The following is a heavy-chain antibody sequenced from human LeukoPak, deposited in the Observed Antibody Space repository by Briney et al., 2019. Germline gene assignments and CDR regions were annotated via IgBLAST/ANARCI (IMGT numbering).Heavy chain of an antibody. CDR2: MNPNSGNT. CDR3: AELGYCSSTSCETLNN. J-gene: IGHJ3*02. Sequence: ASVKVSCKASGYTFTSYDINWVRQATGQGLEWMGWMNPNSGNTGYAQKFQGRVTMTTDTSTSTAYMVLRRLRSDDTAVYYCAELGYCSSTSCETLNNWGQGTMVTVSS. V-gene: IGHV1-8*01. CDR1: GYTFTSYD. D-gene: IGHD2-2*01.